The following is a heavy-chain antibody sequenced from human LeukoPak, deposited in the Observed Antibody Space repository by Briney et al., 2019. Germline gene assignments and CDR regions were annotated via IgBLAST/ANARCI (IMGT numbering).Heavy chain of an antibody. D-gene: IGHD2-2*01. V-gene: IGHV3-23*01. CDR3: AKDPLIVVVPAANGYFDY. Sequence: GGSLRLSCAASGFTFSSYAMSWVRQAPGKGREWVSAISGSGGSTYYADSVKGRFTISRDNSKNTLYLQMNSLRAEDTAVYYCAKDPLIVVVPAANGYFDYWGQGTLVTVSS. CDR1: GFTFSSYA. CDR2: ISGSGGST. J-gene: IGHJ4*02.